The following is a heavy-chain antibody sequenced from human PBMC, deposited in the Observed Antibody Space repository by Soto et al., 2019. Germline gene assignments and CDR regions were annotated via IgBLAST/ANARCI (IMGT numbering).Heavy chain of an antibody. V-gene: IGHV3-74*01. CDR2: INSDGSST. J-gene: IGHJ4*02. CDR1: GFTFSSHW. Sequence: GGSLRLSCAASGFTFSSHWMHWVRQAPGKGLVWVSRINSDGSSTSYADSVKGRFTISRDNAKNTLYLQMNSLRAEDTAVYYCAREHNPTYYYDSSGSDQYYFDYWGQGTLVTVSS. D-gene: IGHD3-22*01. CDR3: AREHNPTYYYDSSGSDQYYFDY.